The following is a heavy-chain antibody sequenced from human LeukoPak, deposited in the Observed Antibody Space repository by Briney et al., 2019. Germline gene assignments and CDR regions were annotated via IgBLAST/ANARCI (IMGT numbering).Heavy chain of an antibody. CDR2: ISSSSSYI. Sequence: PGGSLRLSCEDSGFTFRSYEMNWVRQAPGKGLEWVSSISSSSSYIYYADSVKGRFTISRDNAKNSLYLQMNSLRAEDTAVYYCARGRQAAGTTDYWGQGTLVTVSS. V-gene: IGHV3-21*01. J-gene: IGHJ4*02. CDR1: GFTFRSYE. CDR3: ARGRQAAGTTDY. D-gene: IGHD6-13*01.